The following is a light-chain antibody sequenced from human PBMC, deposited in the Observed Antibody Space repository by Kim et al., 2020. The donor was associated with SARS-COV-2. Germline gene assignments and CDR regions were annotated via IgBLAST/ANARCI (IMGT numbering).Light chain of an antibody. CDR3: QSYDSSLSGYV. J-gene: IGLJ1*01. V-gene: IGLV1-40*01. CDR2: ANI. CDR1: SSNIGAGFD. Sequence: QRVTISCTGSSSNIGAGFDVHWYQHLPGTAPKLLIYANINRPSGVPDRFSGSKSGTSASLAITGLQAEDEADYYCQSYDSSLSGYVFGTGTKVTVL.